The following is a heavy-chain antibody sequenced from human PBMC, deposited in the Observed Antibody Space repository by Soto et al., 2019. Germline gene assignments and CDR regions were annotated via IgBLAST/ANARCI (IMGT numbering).Heavy chain of an antibody. CDR1: GYTFTGYY. Sequence: ASVKVSCKASGYTFTGYYMHWVRQAPGQGLEWMGWINPNSGGTNYAQKFQGWVTMTRDTSISTAYMELSRLRSDDTAVYYCARDSRFNVYSSRLNSYGMDVWGQGTTVTVSS. CDR3: ARDSRFNVYSSRLNSYGMDV. D-gene: IGHD6-13*01. J-gene: IGHJ6*02. CDR2: INPNSGGT. V-gene: IGHV1-2*04.